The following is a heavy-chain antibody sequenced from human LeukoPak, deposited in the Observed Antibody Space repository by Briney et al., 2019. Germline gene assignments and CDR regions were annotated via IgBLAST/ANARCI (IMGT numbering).Heavy chain of an antibody. D-gene: IGHD6-13*01. CDR1: GFTFSSYW. Sequence: GGSLRLSCAASGFTFSSYWMSWVRQAPGKGLEWVANIKQDGSEEYYVDSVKGRFTISRDNAKNSLYLQMNSLRAEDTAVYYYARTLGITAAGRIDYWGQGTLVTVSS. V-gene: IGHV3-7*01. J-gene: IGHJ4*02. CDR2: IKQDGSEE. CDR3: ARTLGITAAGRIDY.